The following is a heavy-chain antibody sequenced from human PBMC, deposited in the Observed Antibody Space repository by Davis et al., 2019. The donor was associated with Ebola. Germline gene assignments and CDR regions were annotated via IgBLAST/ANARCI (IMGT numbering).Heavy chain of an antibody. CDR2: IYYSGST. V-gene: IGHV4-39*01. CDR3: VGVDYYYYGMDV. J-gene: IGHJ6*04. D-gene: IGHD2-15*01. CDR1: GGSISSSSYS. Sequence: MPSETLSLTCTVSGGSISSSSYSWGWFRRPPGKGLEWIGSIYYSGSTYYNPSLESRVSISVDTSKNQFSLKLSSVTAADTAVYYCVGVDYYYYGMDVWGKGTTVTVSS.